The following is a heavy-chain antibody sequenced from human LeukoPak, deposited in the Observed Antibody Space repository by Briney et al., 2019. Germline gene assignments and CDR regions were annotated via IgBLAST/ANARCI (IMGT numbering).Heavy chain of an antibody. D-gene: IGHD2-2*01. V-gene: IGHV1-69*05. CDR3: AREVPAANWFDP. Sequence: ASVKVSCKASGGTFSSYAISWVRQAPGQGLEWMGGIIPIFGTANYAQKFQGRVTITTDESTSTAYMELSSLRSEDTAVYYCAREVPAANWFDPWGQGTLVTVSS. CDR1: GGTFSSYA. J-gene: IGHJ5*02. CDR2: IIPIFGTA.